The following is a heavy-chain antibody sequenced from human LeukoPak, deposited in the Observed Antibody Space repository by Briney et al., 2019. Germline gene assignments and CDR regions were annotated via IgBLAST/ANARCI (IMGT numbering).Heavy chain of an antibody. CDR2: MNPNSGNT. Sequence: ASVKVSCKASGYTFTSYDINWVRQATGQGLEWMGWMNPNSGNTGYAQKFQGRVTMTRNTSISTAYMELSSLRSEDTAVYYCATQAGELVYLDYWGQGTLVTVSS. CDR3: ATQAGELVYLDY. J-gene: IGHJ4*02. CDR1: GYTFTSYD. V-gene: IGHV1-8*01. D-gene: IGHD1-26*01.